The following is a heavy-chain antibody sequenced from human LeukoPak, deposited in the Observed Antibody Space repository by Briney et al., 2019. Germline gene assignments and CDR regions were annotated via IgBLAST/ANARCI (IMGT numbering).Heavy chain of an antibody. J-gene: IGHJ4*02. D-gene: IGHD3-22*01. CDR2: INPNSGGT. Sequence: ASVKVSCKASGYTFTGYYMHWVRQAPGQGLEWMGWINPNSGGTNYAQKFQGRVTMTRDTSISTAYMELSMLRSDDTAVYYCARDVVKEYYYDSSGYCFDYWGQGTLVTVSS. V-gene: IGHV1-2*02. CDR1: GYTFTGYY. CDR3: ARDVVKEYYYDSSGYCFDY.